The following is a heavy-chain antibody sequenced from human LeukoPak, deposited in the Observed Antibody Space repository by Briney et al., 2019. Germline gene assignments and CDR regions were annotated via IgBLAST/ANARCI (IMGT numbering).Heavy chain of an antibody. CDR2: ISAYNGNT. D-gene: IGHD6-19*01. J-gene: IGHJ4*02. CDR3: ARVPLGRAGGPIYY. V-gene: IGHV1-18*01. CDR1: GYTFTSYG. Sequence: ASLKVSCKASGYTFTSYGISWVRQAPRQGLEWMGWISAYNGNTNYAQKPQGRVTMTKDTSTSTAYMELRSLRSDDTAVYYCARVPLGRAGGPIYYWGQGTLVTVSS.